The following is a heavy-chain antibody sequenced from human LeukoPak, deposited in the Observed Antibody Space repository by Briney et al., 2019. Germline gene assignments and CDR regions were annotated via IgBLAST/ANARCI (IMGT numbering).Heavy chain of an antibody. V-gene: IGHV3-30*03. Sequence: GGSLRLSCAASGFTFSSYGMHWVRQTPGKGLEWVAVISYDGSNKYYADSVKGRFTISRDNSKNTLYLQMNSLRPEDTAVYYCARDSGSATYYYYYDMDVWGQGTTVTVSS. CDR1: GFTFSSYG. J-gene: IGHJ6*02. CDR2: ISYDGSNK. D-gene: IGHD6-19*01. CDR3: ARDSGSATYYYYYDMDV.